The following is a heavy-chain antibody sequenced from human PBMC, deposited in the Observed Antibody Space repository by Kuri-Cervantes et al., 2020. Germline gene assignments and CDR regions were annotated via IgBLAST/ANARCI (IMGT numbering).Heavy chain of an antibody. Sequence: SVNVSFKASGCTFSSYAISWVRQAPGQGLEWMGGIIPIFGTANYAQKFQGRVTITTDESTSTAYMELSRLRSEDTAAYFCTAQTAAYCVGDCYSPVSGTRNWFDPWGQETLVTVSS. J-gene: IGHJ5*02. CDR2: IIPIFGTA. V-gene: IGHV1-69*05. CDR3: TAQTAAYCVGDCYSPVSGTRNWFDP. D-gene: IGHD2-21*02. CDR1: GCTFSSYA.